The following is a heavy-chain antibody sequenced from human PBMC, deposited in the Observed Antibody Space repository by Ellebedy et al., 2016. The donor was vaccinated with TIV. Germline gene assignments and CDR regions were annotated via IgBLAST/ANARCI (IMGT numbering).Heavy chain of an antibody. CDR2: IWHDGSHT. J-gene: IGHJ6*02. CDR1: GFSLNNFG. Sequence: GESLKISCVASGFSLNNFGMHWVRQAPGKGLEWVAVIWHDGSHTYHADTLRGRFTISRDTSTNTLYLQMNSLRAEDTALYFCARDYQNGMDVWGQGTTVTVSS. D-gene: IGHD2-2*01. V-gene: IGHV3-33*01. CDR3: ARDYQNGMDV.